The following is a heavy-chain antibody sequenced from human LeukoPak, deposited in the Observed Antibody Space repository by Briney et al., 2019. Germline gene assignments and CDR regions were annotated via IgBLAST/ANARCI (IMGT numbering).Heavy chain of an antibody. V-gene: IGHV3-21*01. J-gene: IGHJ4*02. D-gene: IGHD2-2*01. CDR3: ARERGEGNDVVIPVFIDY. CDR2: ISSSSHI. CDR1: GFTFSTYN. Sequence: PGGSLRLSCAASGFTFSTYNMNWVRQAPGKGLEWVSSISSSSHIYYADSAKGRFIISRDNAKNSLYLQMNSLRAEDTAVYYCARERGEGNDVVIPVFIDYWGQGTLVTVSS.